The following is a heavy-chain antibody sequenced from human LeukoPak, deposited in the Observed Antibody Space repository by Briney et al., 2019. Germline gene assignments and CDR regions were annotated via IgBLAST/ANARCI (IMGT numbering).Heavy chain of an antibody. J-gene: IGHJ4*02. Sequence: SETLSLTCTVSGGSISSYYWSWIRQPPGKGLEWVGSIYYSGSTHYNPSLKSRVTISVDTSKNQFSLKLSSVTAADTAVYYCARAGTNLGDYDYWGQGTLVTVSS. CDR2: IYYSGST. D-gene: IGHD4-17*01. CDR1: GGSISSYY. V-gene: IGHV4-59*08. CDR3: ARAGTNLGDYDY.